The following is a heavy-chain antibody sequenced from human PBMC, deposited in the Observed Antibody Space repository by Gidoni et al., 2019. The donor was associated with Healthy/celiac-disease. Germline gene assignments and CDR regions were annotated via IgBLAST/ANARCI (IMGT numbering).Heavy chain of an antibody. D-gene: IGHD7-27*01. J-gene: IGHJ3*02. CDR1: GDSVSRNSAA. Sequence: QVQLQQSGPGLVKPSQTLSLTCAISGDSVSRNSAAWNWIRQSPSKGLEWLGRTYYRTKWYNDYAVSVKSRITINPDTSKNQFALQLNSVTPEDTAVYYCARNFLSVGSPYPIIDHWGAFDIWGQGTMVTVSS. V-gene: IGHV6-1*01. CDR3: ARNFLSVGSPYPIIDHWGAFDI. CDR2: TYYRTKWYN.